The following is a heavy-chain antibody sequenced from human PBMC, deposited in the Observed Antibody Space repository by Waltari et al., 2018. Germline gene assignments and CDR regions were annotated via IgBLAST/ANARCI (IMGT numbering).Heavy chain of an antibody. J-gene: IGHJ4*02. Sequence: QVQLVQSGAEVKKPGSSVKVSCKASGGTFSSYTISWVRQAPGQGLEWMGRIIPILGIANYAQKFQGRVTITAYNSTSTAYMELSSLRSEDTAVYYCARGSKTAMVSFDYWGQGTLVTVSS. CDR3: ARGSKTAMVSFDY. D-gene: IGHD5-18*01. CDR1: GGTFSSYT. CDR2: IIPILGIA. V-gene: IGHV1-69*02.